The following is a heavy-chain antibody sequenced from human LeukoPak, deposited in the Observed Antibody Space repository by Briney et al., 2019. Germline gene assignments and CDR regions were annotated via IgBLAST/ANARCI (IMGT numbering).Heavy chain of an antibody. CDR1: GGTFSSYA. Sequence: SVKVSCKASGGTFSSYAISWVRQAPGQGLEWMGGIIPIFGTANYAQKFQGRVTITTDESTSTAYMELSSLRSEDTAVYYCARKYYYGSGQRRDWYFDLWGRGTLVTVSS. J-gene: IGHJ2*01. CDR2: IIPIFGTA. CDR3: ARKYYYGSGQRRDWYFDL. D-gene: IGHD3-10*01. V-gene: IGHV1-69*05.